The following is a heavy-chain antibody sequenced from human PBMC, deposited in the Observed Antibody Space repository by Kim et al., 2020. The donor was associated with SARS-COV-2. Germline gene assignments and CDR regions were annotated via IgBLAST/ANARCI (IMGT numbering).Heavy chain of an antibody. CDR3: AKDRTTGWYDWGFDY. CDR1: GFVFSSYA. J-gene: IGHJ4*01. D-gene: IGHD6-19*01. Sequence: GGSLRLSCAASGFVFSSYAMSWVRQAPGKGLEWVSVIYSDDTNTYYADSVKGRFTISRDNSKNTLYLQMDSLKADDPAVYYCAKDRTTGWYDWGFDYCG. CDR2: IYSDDTNT. V-gene: IGHV3-23*03.